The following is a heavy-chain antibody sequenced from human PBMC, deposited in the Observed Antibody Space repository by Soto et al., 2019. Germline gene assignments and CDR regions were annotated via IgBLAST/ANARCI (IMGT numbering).Heavy chain of an antibody. V-gene: IGHV1-18*01. CDR2: ISAYNGNT. CDR1: GYTFTSYG. D-gene: IGHD4-17*01. J-gene: IGHJ6*03. CDR3: SGVLFYCDYPYYYYYYMDV. Sequence: GASVKVSCKASGYTFTSYGISWVRQAPGQGLEWMGWISAYNGNTNYAQKLQGRVTMTTDTSTSTAYMELRRLISYDTAVFYCSGVLFYCDYPYYYYYYMDVWGKGTTVTVSS.